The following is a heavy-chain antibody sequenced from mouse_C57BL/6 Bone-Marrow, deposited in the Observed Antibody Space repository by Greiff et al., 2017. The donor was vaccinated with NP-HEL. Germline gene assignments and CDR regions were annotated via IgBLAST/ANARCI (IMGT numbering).Heavy chain of an antibody. V-gene: IGHV2-5*01. Sequence: VMLVESGPGLVQPSQSLSITCTVSGFSLTSYGVHWVRQSPGKGLEWLGVIWRGGSTDYNAAFMSRLSITKDNSKSQVFFKMNSLQADDTAIYYCAKKGDYDGYSFAYWGQGTLVTVSA. J-gene: IGHJ3*01. CDR3: AKKGDYDGYSFAY. CDR1: GFSLTSYG. CDR2: IWRGGST. D-gene: IGHD2-3*01.